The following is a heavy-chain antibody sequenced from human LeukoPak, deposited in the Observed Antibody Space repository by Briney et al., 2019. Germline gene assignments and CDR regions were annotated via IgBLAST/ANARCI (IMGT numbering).Heavy chain of an antibody. CDR1: GFPFNAYW. J-gene: IGHJ4*02. V-gene: IGHV3-7*03. CDR3: ARSLPYGTTWYGRSDF. D-gene: IGHD6-13*01. Sequence: GGPLRLSCAASGFPFNAYWMTWVRQAPGKGLEWVANIRQDGDTKYYVDSVKGRFTISRDNAMNSLYLQMNSLRAEDTAIYYCARSLPYGTTWYGRSDFWGQGTLVTVSS. CDR2: IRQDGDTK.